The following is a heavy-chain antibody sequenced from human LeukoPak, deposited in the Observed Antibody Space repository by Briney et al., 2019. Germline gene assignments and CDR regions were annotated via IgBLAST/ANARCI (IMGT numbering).Heavy chain of an antibody. CDR2: IKQDGSEK. J-gene: IGHJ6*02. CDR3: ARDLVDTGIPGLDV. D-gene: IGHD5-18*01. Sequence: GGSLRLSCAASGFTFSSYGMSWVRQAPGKGLEWVANIKQDGSEKYYVDSVKGRFTISRDNAKNSLYLQMNSLRAEDTAVYYCARDLVDTGIPGLDVWGQGTTVTVSS. V-gene: IGHV3-7*04. CDR1: GFTFSSYG.